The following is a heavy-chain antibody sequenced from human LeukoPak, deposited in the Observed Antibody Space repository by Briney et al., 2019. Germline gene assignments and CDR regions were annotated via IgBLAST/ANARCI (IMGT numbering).Heavy chain of an antibody. J-gene: IGHJ4*02. Sequence: GGSLRLSCAASGFTFSSYWMHWVSQTPGKGLVWVSEIKPDGTATSHADSVKGRFTTSRDNAKNTLYLQMNSLRAEDTAVYYCTRDAMGATPIDHWGQGTLVTVSS. V-gene: IGHV3-74*01. D-gene: IGHD1-26*01. CDR1: GFTFSSYW. CDR3: TRDAMGATPIDH. CDR2: IKPDGTAT.